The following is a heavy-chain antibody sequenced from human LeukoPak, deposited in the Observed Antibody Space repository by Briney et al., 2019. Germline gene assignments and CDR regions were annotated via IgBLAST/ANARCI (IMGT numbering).Heavy chain of an antibody. CDR2: IYTSGST. Sequence: SETLSLTCTVSGGSISSGSYYWSWIRQPAGKGLERIGRIYTSGSTNYNPSLKSRVTISVDTSKNQFSLKLSSVTAADTAVYYCARSTYYDFWSGAGLWFDPWGQGTLVTVSS. CDR1: GGSISSGSYY. V-gene: IGHV4-61*02. J-gene: IGHJ5*02. CDR3: ARSTYYDFWSGAGLWFDP. D-gene: IGHD3-3*01.